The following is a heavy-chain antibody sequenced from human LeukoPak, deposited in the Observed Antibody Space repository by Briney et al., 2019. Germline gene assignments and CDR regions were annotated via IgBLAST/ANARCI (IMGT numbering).Heavy chain of an antibody. J-gene: IGHJ3*02. CDR3: AKGYDILTGYSPSAFDI. CDR2: ISGSGGST. V-gene: IGHV3-23*01. CDR1: GFTFSSYV. Sequence: GGSLRLSCAASGFTFSSYVMSWVRQAPGKGLEWVSAISGSGGSTYYADSVKGRFTISRDNSKNTLYLQMNSLRAEDTAVYYCAKGYDILTGYSPSAFDIWGQGTMVTVSS. D-gene: IGHD3-9*01.